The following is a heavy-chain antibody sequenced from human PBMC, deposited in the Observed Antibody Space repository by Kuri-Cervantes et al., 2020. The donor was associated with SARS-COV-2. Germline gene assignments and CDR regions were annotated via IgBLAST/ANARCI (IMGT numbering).Heavy chain of an antibody. CDR2: INHSGST. CDR3: ARGVGAAVAGTLITIYYYYGTDV. Sequence: GSLRLSCAVYGGSFSGYYWSWIRQPPGKGLEWIGEINHSGSTNYNPSLKGRVTISVDTSKNQFSLKLSSVTAADTAVYYCARGVGAAVAGTLITIYYYYGTDVWGQGTTVTVSS. J-gene: IGHJ6*02. CDR1: GGSFSGYY. D-gene: IGHD6-19*01. V-gene: IGHV4-34*01.